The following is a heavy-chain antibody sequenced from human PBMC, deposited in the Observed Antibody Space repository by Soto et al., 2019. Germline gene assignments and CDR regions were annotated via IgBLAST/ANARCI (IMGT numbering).Heavy chain of an antibody. Sequence: QVQLQESGPGLVKPSETLSLTCTVSGGSIGSHYWSWIRQPPGEGLEWIGRASYSGSPNYNPSIKSRDNIYIDTSKNQFSLKLTSVTAADTAVYYCAIQWGSDYWGQGTLITVSS. CDR3: AIQWGSDY. CDR2: ASYSGSP. CDR1: GGSIGSHY. V-gene: IGHV4-59*08. D-gene: IGHD3-16*01. J-gene: IGHJ4*02.